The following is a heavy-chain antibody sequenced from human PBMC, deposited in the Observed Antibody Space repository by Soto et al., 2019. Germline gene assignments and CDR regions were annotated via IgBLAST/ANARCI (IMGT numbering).Heavy chain of an antibody. CDR2: INAGNGNT. V-gene: IGHV1-3*05. Sequence: QVQLVQSGAEEKKPGASVKVSCKASGYTFTSYAMHWVRQAPGQRLEWMGWINAGNGNTKYSQKFQGRVTITRNTSASTAYMELSSLRSEDTAVYYCARDPSYYGMDVWGQGTTVTVSS. CDR1: GYTFTSYA. CDR3: ARDPSYYGMDV. J-gene: IGHJ6*02.